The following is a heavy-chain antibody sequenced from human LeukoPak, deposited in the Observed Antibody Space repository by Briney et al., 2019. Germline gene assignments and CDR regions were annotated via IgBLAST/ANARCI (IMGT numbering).Heavy chain of an antibody. CDR2: LRGKAYGGTT. J-gene: IGHJ4*02. V-gene: IGHV3-49*04. CDR3: TRVGSGYYSYYFDY. Sequence: GRSLRLSCTASGFIFADYAMTWVRQAPGKGLEWVGSLRGKAYGGTTQYAASVKGRFTISRDDSKSIAYLQMNSPKTEDTAVYYCTRVGSGYYSYYFDYWGQGTLVTVSS. D-gene: IGHD3-22*01. CDR1: GFIFADYA.